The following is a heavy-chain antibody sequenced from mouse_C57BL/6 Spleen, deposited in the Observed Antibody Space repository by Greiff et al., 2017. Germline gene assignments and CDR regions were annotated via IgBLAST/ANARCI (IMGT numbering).Heavy chain of an antibody. V-gene: IGHV1-61*01. Sequence: QVQLQQSGAELVRPGSSVKLSCKASGYTFTSYWMDWVKQRPGQGLEWIGNIYPSDSETHYNQKFKDKATLTVDKSSSTAYMQLSSLTSEDSAVYYCAIYDYDGFAYWGQGTLVTVSA. CDR1: GYTFTSYW. CDR3: AIYDYDGFAY. J-gene: IGHJ3*01. D-gene: IGHD2-4*01. CDR2: IYPSDSET.